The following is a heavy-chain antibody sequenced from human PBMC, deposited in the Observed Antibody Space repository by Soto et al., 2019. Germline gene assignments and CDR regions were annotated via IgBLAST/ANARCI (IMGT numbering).Heavy chain of an antibody. J-gene: IGHJ4*02. CDR2: ISGSGGST. CDR1: GFTFSSYA. Sequence: EVQLLESGGGLVQPGGSLRLSCAASGFTFSSYAMSWVRQAPGKGLEWVSAISGSGGSTYYADSVKGRFTISRDNSKNTLYLQMNSLRAEDTAVYYCAKDPPYFWSGPHGYYFDYWGQGTLVTVSS. D-gene: IGHD3-3*01. CDR3: AKDPPYFWSGPHGYYFDY. V-gene: IGHV3-23*01.